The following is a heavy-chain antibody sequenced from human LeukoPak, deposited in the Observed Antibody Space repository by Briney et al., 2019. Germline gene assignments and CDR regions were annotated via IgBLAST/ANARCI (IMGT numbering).Heavy chain of an antibody. D-gene: IGHD3-22*01. CDR1: GFTFSNYA. J-gene: IGHJ4*02. V-gene: IGHV3-30*01. CDR2: ISYEGSKK. CDR3: ARGDEKYYFDSTGAFFDY. Sequence: PGGSLRLSCAASGFTFSNYAMHWVRRAPGKGLEWVTVISYEGSKKYYADSVKGRFTISRDKSKNTLYLQMNSLRAEDTAVYYCARGDEKYYFDSTGAFFDYWGQGTLVTISS.